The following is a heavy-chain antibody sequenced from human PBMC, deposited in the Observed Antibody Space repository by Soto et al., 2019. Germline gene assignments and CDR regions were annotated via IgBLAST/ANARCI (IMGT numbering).Heavy chain of an antibody. CDR2: IFSNDEK. CDR1: GFSLSNARMG. Sequence: QVTLKESGPVLVKPTETLTLTCTVSGFSLSNARMGVSWIRQPPGKALEWLAHIFSNDEKSYSTSLKSRLTISKDTSKSQVVLTMTSMDPVDTATYYCARANYDFWSGYGNYFDYWGQGTLVTVSS. V-gene: IGHV2-26*01. J-gene: IGHJ4*02. D-gene: IGHD3-3*01. CDR3: ARANYDFWSGYGNYFDY.